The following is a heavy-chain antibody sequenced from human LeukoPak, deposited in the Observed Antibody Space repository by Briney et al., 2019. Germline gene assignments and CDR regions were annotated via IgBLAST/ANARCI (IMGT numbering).Heavy chain of an antibody. Sequence: PGGSLRLSCAASGFTFSSYEMNWVRQAPGKGLEWVSYISSSGSTIYYADSVKGRFTISRDNSKNTLYLQMNSLRAEDTAVYYCAKDSSKWLLFDYWGQGTLVTVSS. CDR2: ISSSGSTI. CDR1: GFTFSSYE. V-gene: IGHV3-48*03. CDR3: AKDSSKWLLFDY. D-gene: IGHD3-22*01. J-gene: IGHJ4*02.